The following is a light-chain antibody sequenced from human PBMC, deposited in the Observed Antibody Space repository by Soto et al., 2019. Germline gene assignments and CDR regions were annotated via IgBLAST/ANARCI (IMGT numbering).Light chain of an antibody. V-gene: IGKV1-9*01. CDR1: QGISSY. CDR3: QHLNTYPRT. CDR2: GAS. J-gene: IGKJ2*01. Sequence: DIQLTQSPSFLSASVGDRVTITCRASQGISSYLAWYQQPPGKAPKLLIYGASTLRRGVSSRFSGSGSGTEFTLTISSLQPEDFATYYCQHLNTYPRTFGQGTKLEVK.